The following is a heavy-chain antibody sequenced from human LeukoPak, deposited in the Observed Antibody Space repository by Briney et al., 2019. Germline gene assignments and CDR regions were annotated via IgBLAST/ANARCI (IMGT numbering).Heavy chain of an antibody. D-gene: IGHD3-22*01. CDR1: GFTFSSYA. CDR2: ISGSGGST. Sequence: GGSMRLSCSASGFTFSSYAMSWVRQAPGKGLEWVSAISGSGGSTYYADSVKGRFTISRDNSKNTLYLQMNSLRAEDTAVYYCAKDRVSSGNYYYYGMDVWGQGTTVTVSS. V-gene: IGHV3-23*01. CDR3: AKDRVSSGNYYYYGMDV. J-gene: IGHJ6*02.